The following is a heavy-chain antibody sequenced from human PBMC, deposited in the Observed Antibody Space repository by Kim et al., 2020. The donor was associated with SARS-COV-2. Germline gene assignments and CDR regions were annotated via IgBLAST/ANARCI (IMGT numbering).Heavy chain of an antibody. CDR1: GFTFSTYS. CDR2: ISSDGNYI. Sequence: GGSLRLSCAASGFTFSTYSMHWVRQAPGKGLEWVSFISSDGNYIYYADSVKGRFTVSRDNAKNSLYLQMNSLRAEDTAVYYCARIPTVTTQEDYWGQGTLVTVSS. CDR3: ARIPTVTTQEDY. D-gene: IGHD4-17*01. J-gene: IGHJ4*02. V-gene: IGHV3-21*01.